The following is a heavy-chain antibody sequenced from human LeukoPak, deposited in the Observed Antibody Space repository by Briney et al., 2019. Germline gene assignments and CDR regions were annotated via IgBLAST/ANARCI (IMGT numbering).Heavy chain of an antibody. CDR2: INWNGGST. V-gene: IGHV3-20*04. D-gene: IGHD5-24*01. Sequence: PGGSLRLSCAASGSTFDDYGMSWVRQAPGKGLEWVSGINWNGGSTGYADSVKGRFTISRDNSKNTLYLQMNSLRAEDTAVYYCARAEPLEMATRLGAFDIWGQGTMVTVSS. CDR1: GSTFDDYG. CDR3: ARAEPLEMATRLGAFDI. J-gene: IGHJ3*02.